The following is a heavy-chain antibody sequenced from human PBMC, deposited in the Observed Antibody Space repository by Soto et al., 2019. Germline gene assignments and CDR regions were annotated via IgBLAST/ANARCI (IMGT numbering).Heavy chain of an antibody. CDR3: ASRTIFGMLIPH. CDR1: GGSISSSAYY. Sequence: SETLSLTCTVSGGSISSSAYYWGWIRQPPGKGLEWIGSIYYSGSTYYNPSLKSRVTISVDTSKNQFSLKLSSVTAADTAVYYCASRTIFGMLIPHWAQGTLVTVS. J-gene: IGHJ4*02. V-gene: IGHV4-39*01. D-gene: IGHD3-3*01. CDR2: IYYSGST.